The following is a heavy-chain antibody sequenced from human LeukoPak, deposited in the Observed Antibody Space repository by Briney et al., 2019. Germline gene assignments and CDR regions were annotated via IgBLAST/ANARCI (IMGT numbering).Heavy chain of an antibody. CDR1: GFTFSSHW. V-gene: IGHV3-7*01. CDR3: ARLVWSGSYYFDY. J-gene: IGHJ4*02. Sequence: GGSLRLSCAASGFTFSSHWMSWVRQAPGKGLEWVANIKQDGSEKYYVDSVKGRFTISRDNAKNSLYLQMNSLRAEDTAVYYCARLVWSGSYYFDYWGQGTLVTVSS. CDR2: IKQDGSEK. D-gene: IGHD1-26*01.